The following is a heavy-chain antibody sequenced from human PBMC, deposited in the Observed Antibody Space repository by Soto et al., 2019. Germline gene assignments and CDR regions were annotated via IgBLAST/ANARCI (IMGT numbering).Heavy chain of an antibody. J-gene: IGHJ4*02. V-gene: IGHV3-23*01. D-gene: IGHD2-8*01. CDR1: GFAFGDCP. CDR2: INENGANT. Sequence: PVGALRLSCAGSGFAFGDCPMTWVRQAPGKALEWVSTINENGANTHHPDSVKGRFTISRDNSQNTVDLQMNSLRADDTALYYCVSWVSAHFDFWGRGTLVTVSS. CDR3: VSWVSAHFDF.